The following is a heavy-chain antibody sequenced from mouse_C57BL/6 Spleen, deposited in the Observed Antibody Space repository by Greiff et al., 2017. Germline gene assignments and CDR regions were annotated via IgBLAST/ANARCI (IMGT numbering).Heavy chain of an antibody. V-gene: IGHV1-64*01. J-gene: IGHJ3*01. Sequence: QVQLQQPGAELVKPGASVKLSCKASGYTFTSYCMHWVKQRPGQGLEWIGMIHPNSGSTNYNEKFKSKATLTVDKSSSTAYMQLSSLTSEDSAVYYCARGRLEYDYDLFAYWGQGTLVTVSA. CDR3: ARGRLEYDYDLFAY. CDR2: IHPNSGST. D-gene: IGHD2-4*01. CDR1: GYTFTSYC.